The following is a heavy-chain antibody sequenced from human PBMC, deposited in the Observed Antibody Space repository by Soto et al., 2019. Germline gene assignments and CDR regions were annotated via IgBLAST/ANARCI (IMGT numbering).Heavy chain of an antibody. CDR3: ARGSPPVLLRGVRNFDY. J-gene: IGHJ4*02. CDR2: IYYSGST. V-gene: IGHV4-31*03. Sequence: QVQLQESGPGLVKPSQTLSLTCTVSGGSISSGGYYWSWIRQHPGKGLEWIGYIYYSGSTYYNPSLKSRVTISVDTSKNQFSLKLSSVTAADTAVYYCARGSPPVLLRGVRNFDYWGQGTLVTVSS. CDR1: GGSISSGGYY. D-gene: IGHD3-10*01.